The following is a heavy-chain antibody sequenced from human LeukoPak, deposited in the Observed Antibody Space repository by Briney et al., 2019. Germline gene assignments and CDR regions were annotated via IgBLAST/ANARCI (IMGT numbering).Heavy chain of an antibody. CDR1: GFTFSSYA. CDR2: ISYDGSNK. D-gene: IGHD6-19*01. CDR3: ARALSGPDDAFDI. Sequence: GESLKISCAASGFTFSSYAMHWVRQAPGKGLEWVAVISYDGSNKYYADSVKGRFTISRDNSKNTLYLQMNSLRAEDTAVYYCARALSGPDDAFDIWGQGTMVTVSS. J-gene: IGHJ3*02. V-gene: IGHV3-30-3*01.